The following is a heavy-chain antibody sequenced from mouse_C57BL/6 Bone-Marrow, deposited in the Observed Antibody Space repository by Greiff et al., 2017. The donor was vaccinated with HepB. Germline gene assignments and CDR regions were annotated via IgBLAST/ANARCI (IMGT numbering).Heavy chain of an antibody. D-gene: IGHD1-1*01. J-gene: IGHJ4*01. CDR3: ARGGGSSRDYAMDY. V-gene: IGHV1-69*01. CDR1: GYTFTSYW. CDR2: IDPSDSYT. Sequence: QVQLQQPGAELVMPGASVKLSCKASGYTFTSYWMHWVKQRPGQGLEWIGEIDPSDSYTYYNQKFKGKSTLTVDKSSSTAYMQLSSLTSEDSAVYYCARGGGSSRDYAMDYWGQGTSVTVTS.